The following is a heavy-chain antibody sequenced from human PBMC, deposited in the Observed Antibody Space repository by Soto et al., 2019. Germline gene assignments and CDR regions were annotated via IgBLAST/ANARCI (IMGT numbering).Heavy chain of an antibody. CDR3: ARDLTYDILTGYPPPDAFDI. V-gene: IGHV1-18*01. CDR1: GYTFTSYG. Sequence: GASVKVSCKASGYTFTSYGISWVRQAPGQGLEWMGWISAYNGNTNYAQKLQGRVTMTTDTSTSTAYMELRSLRSDDTAVYYFARDLTYDILTGYPPPDAFDIWGQGTMVTVSS. J-gene: IGHJ3*02. CDR2: ISAYNGNT. D-gene: IGHD3-9*01.